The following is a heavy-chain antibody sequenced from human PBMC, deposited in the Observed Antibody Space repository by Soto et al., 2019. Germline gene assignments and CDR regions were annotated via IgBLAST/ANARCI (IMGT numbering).Heavy chain of an antibody. CDR2: INHSGST. CDR3: ARVRITMVRGVYNWFDP. J-gene: IGHJ5*02. D-gene: IGHD3-10*01. Sequence: SETLSLTCAVYGGSFSGYYWSWIRQPPGKGLEWIGEINHSGSTSYNPSLKSRVTISVDTSKNQFSLKLSSVTAADTAVYYCARVRITMVRGVYNWFDPWGQGTLVTVSS. CDR1: GGSFSGYY. V-gene: IGHV4-34*01.